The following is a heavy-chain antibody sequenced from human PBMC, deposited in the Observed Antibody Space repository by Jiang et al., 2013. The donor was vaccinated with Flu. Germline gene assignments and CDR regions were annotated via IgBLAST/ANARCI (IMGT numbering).Heavy chain of an antibody. CDR1: GGSISGYY. Sequence: GPGLVTPSETLSLTCAVSGGSISGYYWSWIRQPPGKGLESLGYIHYSGSTKYSPSFGSRVTMSVDTSKNQFSLNLNSVTAADTAVYYCVRHEDGQSHLNWGQGKLVIVSS. V-gene: IGHV4-59*08. D-gene: IGHD5-24*01. J-gene: IGHJ4*02. CDR2: IHYSGST. CDR3: VRHEDGQSHLN.